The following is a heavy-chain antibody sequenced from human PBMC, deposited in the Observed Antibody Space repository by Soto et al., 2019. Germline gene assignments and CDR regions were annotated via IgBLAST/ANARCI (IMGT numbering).Heavy chain of an antibody. V-gene: IGHV3-23*01. J-gene: IGHJ5*02. Sequence: PWGSLRLSCAASGFTFSSYAMSWVRQAPGKGLEWVSAISVSGGSTYYADSVKVRFTISRDNSKNTLYLQMNSLRAEDTAVYYCAKDPDYYDSSGYPGWFDPWGQGTLVTVSS. CDR2: ISVSGGST. CDR3: AKDPDYYDSSGYPGWFDP. CDR1: GFTFSSYA. D-gene: IGHD3-22*01.